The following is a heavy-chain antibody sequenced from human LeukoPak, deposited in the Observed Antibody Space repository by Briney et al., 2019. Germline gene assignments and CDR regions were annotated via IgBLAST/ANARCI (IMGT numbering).Heavy chain of an antibody. V-gene: IGHV1-2*02. J-gene: IGHJ4*02. Sequence: GASVKVSCKASGYTFTGYYMHWVRQAPGQGLEWMGWINPNSGGTNYAQKFQGRVTITADESTSTAYMELSSLRSEDTAVYYCASPDGVRYFDFDYWGQGTLVTVSS. D-gene: IGHD3-9*01. CDR3: ASPDGVRYFDFDY. CDR2: INPNSGGT. CDR1: GYTFTGYY.